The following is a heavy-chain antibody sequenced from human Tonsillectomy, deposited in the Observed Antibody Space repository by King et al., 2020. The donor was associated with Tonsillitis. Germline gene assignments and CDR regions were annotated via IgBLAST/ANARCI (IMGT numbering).Heavy chain of an antibody. J-gene: IGHJ2*01. D-gene: IGHD3-3*01. CDR3: ARGHYDFWSGYPTYWYFDL. CDR1: GFTVSSNY. Sequence: VQLVETGGGLIQPGGSLRLSCAASGFTVSSNYMSWVRQAPGTGLEWVSVIYSGGSTYYADSVKGRFTISRDNSKNTLYLQMNSLRAEDTAVYYCARGHYDFWSGYPTYWYFDLWGRGTLVTVSS. CDR2: IYSGGST. V-gene: IGHV3-53*02.